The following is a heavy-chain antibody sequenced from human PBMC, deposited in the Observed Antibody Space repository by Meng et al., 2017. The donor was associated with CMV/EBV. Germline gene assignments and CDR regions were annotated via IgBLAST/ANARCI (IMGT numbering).Heavy chain of an antibody. V-gene: IGHV3-30-3*01. CDR2: ISYDGSNK. Sequence: QVKLVGPGGGVVQPGTSLRPSCAALGFTFSSYAMHWVRQAPGKGLEWVAVISYDGSNKYYADSVKGRFTISRDNSKNTLYLQMNSLRAEDTAVYYCARGDYFDYWGQGTLVTVSS. CDR3: ARGDYFDY. CDR1: GFTFSSYA. J-gene: IGHJ4*02.